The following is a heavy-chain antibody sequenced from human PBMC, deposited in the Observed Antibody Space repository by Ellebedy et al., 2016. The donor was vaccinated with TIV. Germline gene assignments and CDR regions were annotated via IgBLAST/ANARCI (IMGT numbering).Heavy chain of an antibody. CDR3: ATQAIGYYYDSSFDP. J-gene: IGHJ5*02. Sequence: GGSLRLSCAASGFTFSDYYMSWIRQAPGKGLEWVSYISSSGSTIYYADSVKGRFTISRDNAKNSLYLQMNSLKTEDTAVYYCATQAIGYYYDSSFDPWGQGTLVTVSS. CDR2: ISSSGSTI. V-gene: IGHV3-11*01. CDR1: GFTFSDYY. D-gene: IGHD3-22*01.